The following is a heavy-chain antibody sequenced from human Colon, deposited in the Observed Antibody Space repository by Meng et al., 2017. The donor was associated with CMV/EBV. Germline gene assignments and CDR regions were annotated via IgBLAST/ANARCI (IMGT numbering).Heavy chain of an antibody. V-gene: IGHV3-9*01. J-gene: IGHJ1*01. CDR3: VRHLEAGRNGYSEPF. D-gene: IGHD5-18*01. CDR1: GFTFDDSA. Sequence: SLKISCAASGFTFDDSAMHWVRQVPGKGLEWVSSISRNGGSTGYADSVKGRFTLSRDNAKRSVSLQMDSLRAEDTAVYFCVRHLEAGRNGYSEPFWGQGTLVTVSS. CDR2: ISRNGGST.